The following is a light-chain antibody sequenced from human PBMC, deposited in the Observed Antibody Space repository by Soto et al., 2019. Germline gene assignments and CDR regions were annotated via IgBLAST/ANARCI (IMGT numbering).Light chain of an antibody. CDR1: SSDVGGYDY. J-gene: IGLJ1*01. V-gene: IGLV2-14*01. Sequence: QSVLTQPASVSGSPGQSITISCTGSSSDVGGYDYVSWYQQHPGKAPKLMIYEVSNRPSGISHRFSGSKSGITASLTTSGLQAEDEADYYCSSYTFSTTPVFGTGTKVTVL. CDR3: SSYTFSTTPV. CDR2: EVS.